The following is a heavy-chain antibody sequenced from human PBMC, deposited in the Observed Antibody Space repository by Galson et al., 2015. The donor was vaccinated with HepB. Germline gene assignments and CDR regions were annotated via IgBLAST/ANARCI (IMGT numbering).Heavy chain of an antibody. V-gene: IGHV1-2*04. CDR1: GYTFTGYY. CDR2: INPNNGGT. CDR3: ARQLVLHDAFDI. J-gene: IGHJ3*02. Sequence: SVKVSCKASGYTFTGYYLHWVRQAPGQGLEWMGWINPNNGGTNYAQKFQGSVTMTRDTSISTAYMELSRLRSDDTAVYYCARQLVLHDAFDIWGQGTMVTVSS. D-gene: IGHD6-13*01.